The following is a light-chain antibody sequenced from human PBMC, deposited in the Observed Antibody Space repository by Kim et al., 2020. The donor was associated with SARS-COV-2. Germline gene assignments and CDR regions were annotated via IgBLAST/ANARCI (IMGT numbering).Light chain of an antibody. CDR3: AALDERLSGG. CDR1: SSNIGSNY. J-gene: IGLJ1*01. V-gene: IGLV1-47*01. CDR2: RNN. Sequence: QSVLTQPPSASGTPGQRVTISCSGSSSNIGSNYVYWYQQLPGTAPKLLIYRNNQRHSGVPGRFSGSKSGTSASLAISGLRSEDEAEYYFAALDERLSGGFGTGTKGTVL.